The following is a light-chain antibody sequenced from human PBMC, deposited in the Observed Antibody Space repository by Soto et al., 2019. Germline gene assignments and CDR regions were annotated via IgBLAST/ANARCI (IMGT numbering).Light chain of an antibody. CDR1: TSDVGGYNY. V-gene: IGLV2-14*01. CDR3: SSYTSSSTPV. J-gene: IGLJ1*01. CDR2: DVS. Sequence: QSALTQPASVSGSPGQSITISCTGTTSDVGGYNYVSWYQQHPGKAPKLMIYDVSNRPSGVSNRFSGSKSGNTASLTISGLQAEDEADYYCSSYTSSSTPVFGTGTKAT.